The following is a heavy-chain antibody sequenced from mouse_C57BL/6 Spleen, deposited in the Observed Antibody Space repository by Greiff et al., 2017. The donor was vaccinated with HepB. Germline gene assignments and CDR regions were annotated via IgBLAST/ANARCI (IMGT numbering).Heavy chain of an antibody. CDR1: GFTFSSYA. CDR2: ISDGGSYT. D-gene: IGHD2-4*01. CDR3: ARDEYDYDRYLDY. J-gene: IGHJ2*01. V-gene: IGHV5-4*01. Sequence: EVKLLESGGGLVKPGGSLKLSCAASGFTFSSYAMSWVRQTPEKRLEWVATISDGGSYTYYPDNVKGRFTISRDNAKNNLYLQMSHLKSEDTAMYDCARDEYDYDRYLDYWGQGTTLTVAS.